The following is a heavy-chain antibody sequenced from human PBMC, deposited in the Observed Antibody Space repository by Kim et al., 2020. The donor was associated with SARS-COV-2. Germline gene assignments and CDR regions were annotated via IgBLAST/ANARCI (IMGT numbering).Heavy chain of an antibody. V-gene: IGHV3-23*01. J-gene: IGHJ3*02. D-gene: IGHD6-13*01. CDR3: AKYSRSPVYAFDI. Sequence: DTVKGRFTVARDNSKNTVYLQMNCLRAEDTAVYYCAKYSRSPVYAFDIWGQGTMVTVSS.